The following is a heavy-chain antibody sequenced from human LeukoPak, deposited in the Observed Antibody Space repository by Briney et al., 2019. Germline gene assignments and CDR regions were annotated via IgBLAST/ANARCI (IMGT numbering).Heavy chain of an antibody. D-gene: IGHD6-6*01. CDR2: ISGSGGST. J-gene: IGHJ4*02. Sequence: GGSLRLSCAASGFTFSSYAMSWVRQAPGKGLEWVSGISGSGGSTSYADSVKGRFTISRDNSKNTLYLRMNSLRAEDTAVYYCAKGSYSSSSDYWGQGTLVTVSS. CDR1: GFTFSSYA. CDR3: AKGSYSSSSDY. V-gene: IGHV3-23*01.